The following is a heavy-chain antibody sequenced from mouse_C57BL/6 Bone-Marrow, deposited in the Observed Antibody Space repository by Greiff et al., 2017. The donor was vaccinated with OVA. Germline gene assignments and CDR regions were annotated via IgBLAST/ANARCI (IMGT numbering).Heavy chain of an antibody. V-gene: IGHV1-54*01. CDR3: ARASTLRPFAY. Sequence: QVHVKQSGAELVRPGTSVKVSCKASGYAFTNYLIEWVKQRPGQGLEWIGVINPGSGGTKYTEKFKGKATLTADKSSSTAYMQLSSLTSEDSAVYFCARASTLRPFAYWGQGTLVTVSA. CDR2: INPGSGGT. D-gene: IGHD2-10*02. CDR1: GYAFTNYL. J-gene: IGHJ3*01.